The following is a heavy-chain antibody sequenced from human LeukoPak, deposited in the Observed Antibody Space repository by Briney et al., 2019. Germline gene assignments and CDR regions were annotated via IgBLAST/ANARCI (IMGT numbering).Heavy chain of an antibody. CDR3: ASAYSSSWYRQSLFDY. Sequence: GGSLRLSCAASGFTFSSYWMSWVRQAPGKGLEWVANIKQDGSEKYYVDSVKGRFTISRDNAKNSLYLQMNSLRAEDTAVYYCASAYSSSWYRQSLFDYWGQGTLVTVSS. D-gene: IGHD6-13*01. CDR1: GFTFSSYW. CDR2: IKQDGSEK. V-gene: IGHV3-7*01. J-gene: IGHJ4*02.